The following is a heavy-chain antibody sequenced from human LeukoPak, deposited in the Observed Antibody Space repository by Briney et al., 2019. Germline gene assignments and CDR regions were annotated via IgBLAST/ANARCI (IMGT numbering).Heavy chain of an antibody. J-gene: IGHJ4*02. CDR3: AREPTVTTFDY. V-gene: IGHV3-30-3*01. CDR2: ISYDGSNK. D-gene: IGHD4-11*01. CDR1: GFTFSSYA. Sequence: GRSLRLSCAASGFTFSSYAMHWVRQAPGKGLEWVAVISYDGSNKYYADPVKGRFTISRDNSKNTLYLQMNSLRAEDTAVYYCAREPTVTTFDYWGQGTLVTVSS.